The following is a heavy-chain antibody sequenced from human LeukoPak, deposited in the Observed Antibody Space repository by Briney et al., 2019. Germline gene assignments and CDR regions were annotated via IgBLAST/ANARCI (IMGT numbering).Heavy chain of an antibody. J-gene: IGHJ6*03. CDR3: ARQATSLGYFYSYLDV. CDR2: ISHDVVST. V-gene: IGHV3-30*01. CDR1: GFTFSPHP. Sequence: AGGSLRLSCAAAGFTFSPHPMHWIRKAPGKGLKCVALISHDVVSTYYVDSVKGRFTISRDKSKNTLFLQMNSLRPEDTAVYYCARQATSLGYFYSYLDVWGTGITVTVSS.